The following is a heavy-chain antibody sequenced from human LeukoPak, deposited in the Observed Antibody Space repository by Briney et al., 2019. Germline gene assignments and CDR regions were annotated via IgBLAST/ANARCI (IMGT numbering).Heavy chain of an antibody. J-gene: IGHJ4*02. CDR3: ARATAPYFDY. CDR1: GGSFSGYY. Sequence: PSETLSLTCAVYGGSFSGYYWSWIRQPPGKGLEWIGEINHSGSTNYNPSLKSRVTISVDTSKNQFSLKLSSVTAADTAVYYCARATAPYFDYWGQGTLVTVSS. CDR2: INHSGST. V-gene: IGHV4-34*01.